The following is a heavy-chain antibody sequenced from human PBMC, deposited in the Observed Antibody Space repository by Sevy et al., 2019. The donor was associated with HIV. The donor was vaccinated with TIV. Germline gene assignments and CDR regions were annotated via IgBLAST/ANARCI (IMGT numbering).Heavy chain of an antibody. Sequence: ASVKVSCRASGYTFTDYYIHWLRQAPGQGLEWMGRINPSNGGTDYVQKFQDRATMTTDTSISTSYMELSRLTSDDTAVYYCTRHRGTTGIFFRHWGQGTLVTVSS. CDR2: INPSNGGT. CDR1: GYTFTDYY. D-gene: IGHD1-1*01. CDR3: TRHRGTTGIFFRH. V-gene: IGHV1-2*06. J-gene: IGHJ4*02.